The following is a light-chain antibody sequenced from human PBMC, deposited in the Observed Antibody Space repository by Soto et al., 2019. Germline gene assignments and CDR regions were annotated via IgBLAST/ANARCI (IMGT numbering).Light chain of an antibody. Sequence: QSVLTQPASVSGCPGQSITISCTGTSSDVGGYNYVSWYQQHPGKAPKLMIYDVRNRPSGVSNRFSGSKSVNTASLTISGLQAEDEADYYRSSYTTSSTYVFGTGTKGTVL. CDR2: DVR. V-gene: IGLV2-14*01. CDR3: SSYTTSSTYV. CDR1: SSDVGGYNY. J-gene: IGLJ1*01.